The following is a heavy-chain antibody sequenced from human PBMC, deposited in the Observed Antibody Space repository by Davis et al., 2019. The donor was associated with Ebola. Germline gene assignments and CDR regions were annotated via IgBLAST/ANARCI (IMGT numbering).Heavy chain of an antibody. J-gene: IGHJ4*02. Sequence: GGSLRLSCAASGFTFSGSAMHWVRQTPGKGLEWMGIIYPGDSDTRYSPSFQGQVTISADKSISTAYLQWSSLKASDTAMYYCARRSSDYIWNYWGQGTLVTVSS. V-gene: IGHV5-51*01. D-gene: IGHD3-16*01. CDR1: GFTFSGSA. CDR2: IYPGDSDT. CDR3: ARRSSDYIWNY.